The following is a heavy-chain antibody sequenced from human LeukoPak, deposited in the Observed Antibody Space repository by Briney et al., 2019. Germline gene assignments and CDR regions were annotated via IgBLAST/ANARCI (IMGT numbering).Heavy chain of an antibody. J-gene: IGHJ4*02. D-gene: IGHD3-16*02. CDR2: ITWNSDTI. CDR3: ARDGQLSTWYYFDY. V-gene: IGHV3-9*01. CDR1: GFTFDDYV. Sequence: QLGRSLRLSCAASGFTFDDYVMHWVRQAPGKGLEWVSGITWNSDTIAYADSVKGRFTISRDNAKNSLYLQMNSLRADDTALYYCARDGQLSTWYYFDYWGQGTLVTVSS.